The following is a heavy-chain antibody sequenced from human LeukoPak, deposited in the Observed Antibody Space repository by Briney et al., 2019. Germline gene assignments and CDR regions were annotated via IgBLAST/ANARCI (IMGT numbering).Heavy chain of an antibody. CDR1: GFTFSGYA. V-gene: IGHV3-23*01. D-gene: IGHD6-19*01. Sequence: GGSLRLSCAASGFTFSGYAMTWVRQAPGKGLEWVSAISGSGGSTYYSDSVKGRFTISRDNSKNTLYLQMNTLRAEDTALYYCAKVDSGYSSGWYDYWGQGTLVTVSS. CDR3: AKVDSGYSSGWYDY. J-gene: IGHJ4*02. CDR2: ISGSGGST.